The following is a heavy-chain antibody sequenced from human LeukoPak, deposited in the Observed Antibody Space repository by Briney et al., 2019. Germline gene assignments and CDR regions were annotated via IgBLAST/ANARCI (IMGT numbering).Heavy chain of an antibody. CDR1: GFTFSNYW. CDR2: IKQDGSKK. CDR3: ARDHDISGYYFDY. V-gene: IGHV3-7*01. Sequence: PVGSLRLSCAASGFTFSNYWMSCVRQAPGKGLEWVANIKQDGSKKYYVDSVEGRFTISRDNAKNSLYLQMNSLRAEDTAVYYCARDHDISGYYFDYGGQGPLVTVSS. J-gene: IGHJ4*02. D-gene: IGHD3-22*01.